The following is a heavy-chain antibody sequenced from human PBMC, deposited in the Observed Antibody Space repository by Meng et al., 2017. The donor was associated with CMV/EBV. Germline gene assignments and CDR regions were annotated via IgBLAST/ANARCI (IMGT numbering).Heavy chain of an antibody. V-gene: IGHV3-11*01. J-gene: IGHJ3*02. CDR2: ISSSGSTI. CDR1: GFTFSDYY. Sequence: GESLKISCAASGFTFSDYYMSWIRQAPGKGLEWVSYISSSGSTIYYADSVKGRFTISRDNAKNSLYLQMNSLRAEDTAVYYCAREIVRSYYDSWSGYYSVPTGAFDIWGQGTMVTVSS. D-gene: IGHD3-3*01. CDR3: AREIVRSYYDSWSGYYSVPTGAFDI.